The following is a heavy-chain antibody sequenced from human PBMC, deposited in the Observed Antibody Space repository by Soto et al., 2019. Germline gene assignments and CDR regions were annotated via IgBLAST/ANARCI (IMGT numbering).Heavy chain of an antibody. CDR3: AKARLGYYSGGSCYSFLDY. J-gene: IGHJ4*02. CDR2: ISYDGSNK. D-gene: IGHD2-15*01. CDR1: GFTFSSYG. V-gene: IGHV3-30*18. Sequence: QVQLVESGGGVVQPGRSLRLSCAASGFTFSSYGMHWVRQAPGKGLEWVAVISYDGSNKYYADSVKGRFTISRDNSKNTLYLQMNSLRAEDTDVYYCAKARLGYYSGGSCYSFLDYWGQGTLVTVSS.